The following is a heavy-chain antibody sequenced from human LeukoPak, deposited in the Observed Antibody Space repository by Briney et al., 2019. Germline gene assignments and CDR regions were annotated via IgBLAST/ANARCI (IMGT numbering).Heavy chain of an antibody. Sequence: GGSLRLSCAPSGFTFSSYGMHWVRQAPGKGLEWVAFIRYDGSNEYYADSVKGRFTISRDNSKNTLYLQMNSLRAEDTAEYYCAKKTIVGATVDAFDIWGQGTMVIVSS. CDR2: IRYDGSNE. D-gene: IGHD1-26*01. V-gene: IGHV3-30*02. CDR3: AKKTIVGATVDAFDI. J-gene: IGHJ3*02. CDR1: GFTFSSYG.